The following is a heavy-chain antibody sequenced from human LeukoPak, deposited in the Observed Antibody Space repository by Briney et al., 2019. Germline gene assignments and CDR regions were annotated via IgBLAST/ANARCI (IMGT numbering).Heavy chain of an antibody. Sequence: PGGSLRLSCAASGFIFSDYYMTWIRQAPGQGLEWVSHISSSGSNIHHADSVKGRFTISRDNAKNSLYLQMNSLRAEDTAVYYCVREGYSTGQFDYWGQGTLVTVSS. CDR2: ISSSGSNI. D-gene: IGHD2-8*02. J-gene: IGHJ4*02. CDR1: GFIFSDYY. V-gene: IGHV3-11*04. CDR3: VREGYSTGQFDY.